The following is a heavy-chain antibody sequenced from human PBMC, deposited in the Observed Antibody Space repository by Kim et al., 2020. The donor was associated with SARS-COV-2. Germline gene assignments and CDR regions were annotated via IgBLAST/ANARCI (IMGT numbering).Heavy chain of an antibody. V-gene: IGHV5-51*01. D-gene: IGHD3-16*01. CDR3: ARRGIGLYYYGMDV. Sequence: YTPSFQGQATIAADKSISTAYLQWSSLKASDTAMYYCARRGIGLYYYGMDVWGQGTTVTVSS. J-gene: IGHJ6*02.